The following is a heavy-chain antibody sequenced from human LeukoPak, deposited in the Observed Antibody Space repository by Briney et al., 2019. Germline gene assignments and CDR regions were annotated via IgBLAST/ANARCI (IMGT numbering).Heavy chain of an antibody. CDR3: AGSLYSSSSPYFNY. Sequence: PGGALRLSCAASGFTFSSYGMHRVRQAPGKGLEWVAVIWYDGTNKDYGGSVKGRFTISRDNSKNTLYLQMNRSRAEDTAVYYCAGSLYSSSSPYFNYWGQGTLVTVSS. V-gene: IGHV3-33*01. D-gene: IGHD6-6*01. CDR1: GFTFSSYG. CDR2: IWYDGTNK. J-gene: IGHJ4*02.